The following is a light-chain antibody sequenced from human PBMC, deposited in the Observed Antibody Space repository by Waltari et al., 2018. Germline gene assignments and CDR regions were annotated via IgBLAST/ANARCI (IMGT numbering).Light chain of an antibody. J-gene: IGKJ3*01. CDR3: QQYDSPAFT. CDR2: DAS. Sequence: DLQMTQSPSSLSASVGERVTITCPASLDITNYLTWYQQKPGKAPKLLINDASNLDTGVPSRFSGSGSGTDFTLTISSLQPEDMAIYYCQQYDSPAFTFGPGTKVKI. CDR1: LDITNY. V-gene: IGKV1-33*01.